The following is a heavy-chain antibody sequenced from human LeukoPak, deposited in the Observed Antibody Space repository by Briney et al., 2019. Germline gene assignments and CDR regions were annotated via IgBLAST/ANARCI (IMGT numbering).Heavy chain of an antibody. Sequence: GGSLRLSCAASGFTFSVYSMNWVRQAPGKGLEWISYIGIDSGNTNYADSVKGRFTISGDKAKDSLYLQMNSLRVEDTAVYYCARDYKYAFDNWGQGTLVTVSS. J-gene: IGHJ4*02. CDR2: IGIDSGNT. D-gene: IGHD5-24*01. V-gene: IGHV3-48*01. CDR3: ARDYKYAFDN. CDR1: GFTFSVYS.